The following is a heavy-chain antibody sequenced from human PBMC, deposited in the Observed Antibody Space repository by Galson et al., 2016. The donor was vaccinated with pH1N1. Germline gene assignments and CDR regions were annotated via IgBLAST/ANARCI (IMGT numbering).Heavy chain of an antibody. Sequence: QSGAEVKKPGESLKISCRGPGYSFTSYWNACVRQKPGKGLAWMGIVSPVDSDTRYSPSFRGLFTFSADKSIGTAYLQWSSLEASDTAIYYCARLRGGITVVREVYFDLWGQGTLVTVSP. J-gene: IGHJ4*02. D-gene: IGHD3-10*01. V-gene: IGHV5-51*03. CDR2: VSPVDSDT. CDR1: GYSFTSYW. CDR3: ARLRGGITVVREVYFDL.